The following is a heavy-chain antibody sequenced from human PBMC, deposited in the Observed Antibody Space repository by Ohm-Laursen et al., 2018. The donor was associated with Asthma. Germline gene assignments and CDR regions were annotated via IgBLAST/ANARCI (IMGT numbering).Heavy chain of an antibody. CDR2: GGSYYDGGLK. CDR1: GFTFRSYA. D-gene: IGHD3-16*02. J-gene: IGHJ6*02. CDR3: AKDPGSDLGELSTYYYYYGMDV. Sequence: SLRLSCSASGFTFRSYAMHWVRQAPGKGLEWVAVGGSYYDGGLKYYADSVKGRFTISRDNSKNTLYLQMNSLRAEDTAVYYCAKDPGSDLGELSTYYYYYGMDVWGQGTTVTVSS. V-gene: IGHV3-30-3*01.